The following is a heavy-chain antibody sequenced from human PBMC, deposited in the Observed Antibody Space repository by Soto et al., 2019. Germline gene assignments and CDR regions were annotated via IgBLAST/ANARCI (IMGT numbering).Heavy chain of an antibody. Sequence: PSETLSLTCAVYGGSFSCYYWSWIRQPPGKGLEWIGEINHSGSTNYNPSLKSRVTISVDTSKNQFSLKLSSVTAADTAVYYCARGHYDYVWGSYRYEYSFDYWGQGPLVTVSS. V-gene: IGHV4-34*01. CDR1: GGSFSCYY. CDR2: INHSGST. D-gene: IGHD3-16*02. CDR3: ARGHYDYVWGSYRYEYSFDY. J-gene: IGHJ4*02.